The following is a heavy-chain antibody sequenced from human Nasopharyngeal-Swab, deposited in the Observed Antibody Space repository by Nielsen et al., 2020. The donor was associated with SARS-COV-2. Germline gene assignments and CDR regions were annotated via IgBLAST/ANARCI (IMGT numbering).Heavy chain of an antibody. CDR3: ARGQQGALYYFDY. D-gene: IGHD6-13*01. CDR2: IRSSGSTI. Sequence: LKISCAASGFTFSDYYMSWIRQAPGKGLEWVSYIRSSGSTIYNADSVKGRFTISRDNAKNSLYLQMNSLTAEDTAVYYCARGQQGALYYFDYWGQGTLVTVSS. CDR1: GFTFSDYY. V-gene: IGHV3-11*04. J-gene: IGHJ4*02.